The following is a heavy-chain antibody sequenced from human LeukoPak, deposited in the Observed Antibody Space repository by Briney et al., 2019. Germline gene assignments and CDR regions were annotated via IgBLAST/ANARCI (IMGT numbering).Heavy chain of an antibody. V-gene: IGHV3-30*04. CDR2: ISHDVKTT. Sequence: GKSLRLSCVASGFSFSDSVIHWVRQAPGKGLEWVAVISHDVKTTYYADSAKGRFTISRDNSRNTVFLQMNSLRAEDTAVYYCARAYSYCGGDCYPYYFDYWGQGTLVTVSS. J-gene: IGHJ4*02. D-gene: IGHD2-21*02. CDR1: GFSFSDSV. CDR3: ARAYSYCGGDCYPYYFDY.